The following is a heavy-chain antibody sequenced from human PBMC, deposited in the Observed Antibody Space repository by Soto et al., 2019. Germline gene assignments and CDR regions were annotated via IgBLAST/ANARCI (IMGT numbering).Heavy chain of an antibody. Sequence: SETLSLTCTVSGGSISSSSYYWGLILQPPGKGLEWIGSIYYSGSTYYNPSLKSRVTISVDTSKNQFSLKLSSVTAADTAVYYCARHGKGPYCSSTSSSTPWGQGTLVTVSS. CDR2: IYYSGST. V-gene: IGHV4-39*01. CDR3: ARHGKGPYCSSTSSSTP. J-gene: IGHJ4*02. D-gene: IGHD2-2*01. CDR1: GGSISSSSYY.